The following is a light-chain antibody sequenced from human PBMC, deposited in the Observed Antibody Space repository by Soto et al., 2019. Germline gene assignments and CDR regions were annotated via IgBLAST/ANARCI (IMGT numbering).Light chain of an antibody. CDR1: QNVDKF. J-gene: IGKJ5*01. CDR2: DSS. Sequence: EIELTQSPATLSLSPGEIATLSCRASQNVDKFLAWYQQRPGQPPRLLIFDSSNRATGVPVRFSGSGSGTVFTLTIGSLEPEDSAVYYCQQRKNWPPITFGQGTRLEIK. V-gene: IGKV3-11*01. CDR3: QQRKNWPPIT.